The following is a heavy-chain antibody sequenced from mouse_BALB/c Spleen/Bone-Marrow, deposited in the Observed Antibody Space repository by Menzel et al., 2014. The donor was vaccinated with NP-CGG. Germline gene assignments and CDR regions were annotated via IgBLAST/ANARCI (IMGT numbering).Heavy chain of an antibody. J-gene: IGHJ3*01. V-gene: IGHV5-17*02. CDR2: ISSGSSTI. Sequence: EVPLMESGGGLVPPGVSRQLSCAASGFTFSSFGMHWVRQAPEKGLEWVAYISSGSSTIYYADTVKGRFTISRDNPKNTLFLQMTSLRSEDTAMYYCARSSDYYGSIPNGYWGQGTLFPFSA. D-gene: IGHD1-1*01. CDR3: ARSSDYYGSIPNGY. CDR1: GFTFSSFG.